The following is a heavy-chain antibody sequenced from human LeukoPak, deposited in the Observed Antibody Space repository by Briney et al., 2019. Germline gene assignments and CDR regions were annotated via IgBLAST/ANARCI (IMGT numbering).Heavy chain of an antibody. CDR2: IDLEGSQR. D-gene: IGHD2-2*01. Sequence: GRSLRLSCAASGFTFNSYGMHWVRQAPGKGLEWVANIDLEGSQRFYVDSLKGRFTISRDNANNLVYLQMNSLRAEDTAVYYCARPRGCSSTCSNFDYWGQGTLVTVSS. CDR3: ARPRGCSSTCSNFDY. J-gene: IGHJ4*02. V-gene: IGHV3-7*01. CDR1: GFTFNSYG.